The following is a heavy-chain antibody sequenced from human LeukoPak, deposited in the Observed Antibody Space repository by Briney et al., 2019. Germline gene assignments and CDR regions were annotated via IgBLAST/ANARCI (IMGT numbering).Heavy chain of an antibody. Sequence: GGSLRLSCAASGFTFSSYAMSWVRQAPGKGLEWVSAISSSGGSTYYADSVKGRFTISRDTSKNTLYLQMNSLRAEDTAVYYCAKDRPFNWGYYFDYWAREPWSPSPQ. V-gene: IGHV3-23*01. CDR3: AKDRPFNWGYYFDY. D-gene: IGHD7-27*01. J-gene: IGHJ4*02. CDR2: ISSSGGST. CDR1: GFTFSSYA.